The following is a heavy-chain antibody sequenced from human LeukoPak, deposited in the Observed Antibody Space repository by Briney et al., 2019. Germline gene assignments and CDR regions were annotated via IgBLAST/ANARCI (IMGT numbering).Heavy chain of an antibody. D-gene: IGHD6-19*01. Sequence: PSDTLSLNCTVYGGQFSCYYLTWIRQPPANGLDWIGDINHSGSTNYNPSLKSRVTISVDTSKNQFSLKLSSVTAADTAVYYCARHSIAVAGTSYYYYMDVWGKGTTVTVSS. CDR3: ARHSIAVAGTSYYYYMDV. CDR1: GGQFSCYY. J-gene: IGHJ6*03. CDR2: INHSGST. V-gene: IGHV4-34*01.